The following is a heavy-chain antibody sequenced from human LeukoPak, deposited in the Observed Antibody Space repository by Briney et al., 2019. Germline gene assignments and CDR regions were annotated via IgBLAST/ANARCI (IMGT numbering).Heavy chain of an antibody. V-gene: IGHV4-31*03. CDR3: ATPYCSSLSCLDVFNI. D-gene: IGHD2-2*01. J-gene: IGHJ3*02. CDR2: KYYSGSA. Sequence: PSETLSLTCNVSGISISDGRYSSAWIRQRPGRGLEWIGYKYYSGSAKYNPSLKSRLTISIDTPENQFSLHLSSVTAADTAMYYCATPYCSSLSCLDVFNIWGQGRMVTASS. CDR1: GISISDGRYS.